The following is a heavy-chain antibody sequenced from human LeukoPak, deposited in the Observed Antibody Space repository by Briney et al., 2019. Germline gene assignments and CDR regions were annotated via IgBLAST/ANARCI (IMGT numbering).Heavy chain of an antibody. CDR1: GGTFSSYA. CDR3: ARKVPNDSSGYYYRGQFDP. CDR2: IIPIFGTA. V-gene: IGHV1-69*13. D-gene: IGHD3-22*01. Sequence: ASVKVSCKASGGTFSSYAISWVRQAPGQGLEWMGGIIPIFGTANYAQKFQGRVTITADESTSTAYMELSSLRSEDTAVYYCARKVPNDSSGYYYRGQFDPWGQGTLVTVSS. J-gene: IGHJ5*02.